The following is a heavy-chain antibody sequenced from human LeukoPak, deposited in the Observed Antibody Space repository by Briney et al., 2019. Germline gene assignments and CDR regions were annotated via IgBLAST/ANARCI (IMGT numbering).Heavy chain of an antibody. CDR3: TSLYCSSTSCSPSYGMDV. J-gene: IGHJ6*04. CDR1: GFTFSGSA. V-gene: IGHV3-73*01. Sequence: GGSLKLSCAASGFTFSGSAMHWVRQASGKGLEWVGRIRSKANSYATAYAASVKGRFTISRDDSRNTAYLQMNSLKTEDTAVYYCTSLYCSSTSCSPSYGMDVWGKGTTVTVSS. D-gene: IGHD2-2*01. CDR2: IRSKANSYAT.